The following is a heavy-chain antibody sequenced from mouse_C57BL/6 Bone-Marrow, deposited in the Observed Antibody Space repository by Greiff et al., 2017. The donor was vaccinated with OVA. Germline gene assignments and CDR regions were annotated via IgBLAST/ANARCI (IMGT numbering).Heavy chain of an antibody. CDR2: IYPRGGNT. J-gene: IGHJ3*01. Sequence: VKLQESGAELARPGASVKLSCKASGYTFTGHGISWVKQRTEQGLEWIGYIYPRGGNTKYNEKFKGKATLTADKSSSTAYMQLNSLTSEDSAVYFCANDPWFAYWGQGTLVTVSA. D-gene: IGHD2-3*01. V-gene: IGHV1-81*01. CDR1: GYTFTGHG. CDR3: ANDPWFAY.